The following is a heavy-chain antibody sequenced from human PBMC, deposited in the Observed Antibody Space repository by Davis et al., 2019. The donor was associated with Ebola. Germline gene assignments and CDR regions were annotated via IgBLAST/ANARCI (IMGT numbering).Heavy chain of an antibody. CDR2: IYYSGST. Sequence: GSLRLSCTVSGGSISSYYWSWIRQPPGKGLEWIGYIYYSGSTNYNPSLKSRVTISVDTSKNQFSLKLSSVTAADTAVYYCARARSLAAAGMGFDYWGQGNLVIVSS. V-gene: IGHV4-59*01. CDR3: ARARSLAAAGMGFDY. CDR1: GGSISSYY. J-gene: IGHJ4*02. D-gene: IGHD6-13*01.